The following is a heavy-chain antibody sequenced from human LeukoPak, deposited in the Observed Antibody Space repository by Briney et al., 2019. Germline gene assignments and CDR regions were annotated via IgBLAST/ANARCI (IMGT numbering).Heavy chain of an antibody. J-gene: IGHJ4*02. CDR3: TRENYVPDS. CDR1: GYTFSHYW. Sequence: GGSLRLSCVASGYTFSHYWMSWVRQTPGKGLEWVASISNGGYPTYYVDSVRGRFTISRDDARNSLFLQMNGLRADDTAVYYCTRENYVPDSWGQGTLVTVSS. CDR2: ISNGGYPT. V-gene: IGHV3-7*03. D-gene: IGHD3-10*02.